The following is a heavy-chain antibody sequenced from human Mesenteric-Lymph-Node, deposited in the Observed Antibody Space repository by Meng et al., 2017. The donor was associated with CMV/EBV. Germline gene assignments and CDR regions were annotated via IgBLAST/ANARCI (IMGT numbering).Heavy chain of an antibody. D-gene: IGHD3-9*01. V-gene: IGHV4-34*01. CDR1: GGSFSGYY. J-gene: IGHJ4*02. CDR3: ARGSSYDILTGYFDY. Sequence: QVQLVQWGAGVLKPSETLSVTCAVCGGSFSGYYWNWIRQSPEKGLDWIGEINHSGSTTYNPSFTSRIIISVDTSTNQISLNMSSVTAADTAVYYCARGSSYDILTGYFDYWGQGALVTVSS. CDR2: INHSGST.